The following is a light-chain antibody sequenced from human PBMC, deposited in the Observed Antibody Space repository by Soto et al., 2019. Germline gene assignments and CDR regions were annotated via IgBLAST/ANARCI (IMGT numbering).Light chain of an antibody. Sequence: DIQMTQSPSTLSASVGDRVTITCRASQSISTWLAWYQHKPGKAPKLLIYKASNLESGVPSRFSGSGSGTEFPLTISSLQPDDFATYYCQQYNRYWTFGQGTKVEIK. CDR1: QSISTW. CDR3: QQYNRYWT. J-gene: IGKJ1*01. V-gene: IGKV1-5*03. CDR2: KAS.